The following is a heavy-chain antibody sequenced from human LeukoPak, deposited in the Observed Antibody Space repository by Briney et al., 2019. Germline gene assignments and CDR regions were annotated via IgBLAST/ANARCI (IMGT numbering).Heavy chain of an antibody. V-gene: IGHV4-39*01. J-gene: IGHJ4*02. CDR1: GGSISSGSYY. CDR3: ARQGLLVRAGEGDFDY. Sequence: PSETLSLTCTVSGGSISSGSYYWGWIRQPPGKGLEWIGRIYYSGSTYYIPSLKSRVTISVDTSKSQFSLKLSSVTAADTAVYHCARQGLLVRAGEGDFDYWGQGTLVTVSS. CDR2: IYYSGST. D-gene: IGHD1-26*01.